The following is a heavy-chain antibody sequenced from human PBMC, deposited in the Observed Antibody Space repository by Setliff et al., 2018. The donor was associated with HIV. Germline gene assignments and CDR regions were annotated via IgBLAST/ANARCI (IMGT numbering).Heavy chain of an antibody. V-gene: IGHV1-69*13. CDR2: IVPILNTG. J-gene: IGHJ4*02. CDR1: GGTFRSHE. CDR3: ARIPNHSSGFDY. D-gene: IGHD3-22*01. Sequence: SVKVSCKASGGTFRSHEISWVRQAPGQGLEWTGGIVPILNTGNYAPKFQGRVTITADESTTTAYMELSSLRSEDTAVNYCARIPNHSSGFDYWGQGTPVTVSS.